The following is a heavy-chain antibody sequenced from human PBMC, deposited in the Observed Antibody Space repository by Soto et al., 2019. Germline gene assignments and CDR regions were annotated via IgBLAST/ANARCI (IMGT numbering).Heavy chain of an antibody. V-gene: IGHV4-38-2*01. Sequence: SETLSLTCAVSGFFISSGNYWGWIRKPPGKGLEWIGSIFHGGNTYYNPSLKSRVTISVDMSKNQFSLKLNSVTAADAAVYYCARARWYDAFDVWGQGTVVTVSS. D-gene: IGHD2-15*01. J-gene: IGHJ3*01. CDR2: IFHGGNT. CDR1: GFFISSGNY. CDR3: ARARWYDAFDV.